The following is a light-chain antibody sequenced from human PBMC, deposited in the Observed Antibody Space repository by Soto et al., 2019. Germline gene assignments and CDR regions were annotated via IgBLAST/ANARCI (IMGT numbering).Light chain of an antibody. CDR3: QQYTGPPTT. V-gene: IGKV3D-15*01. CDR2: GAS. CDR1: QSVGSS. Sequence: EIVMTQSPATLSVSPGERATLSCRVSQSVGSSLAWYQQKPGQAPRLLIYGASTRAAGIPDRFSGSGSGTDFTLTITRLEPEDSAVYFCQQYTGPPTTFGQGTRLEIK. J-gene: IGKJ5*01.